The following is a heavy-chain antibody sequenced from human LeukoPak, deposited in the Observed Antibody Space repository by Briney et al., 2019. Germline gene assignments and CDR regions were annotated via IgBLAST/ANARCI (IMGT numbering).Heavy chain of an antibody. V-gene: IGHV1-2*02. CDR1: GYTLTGYY. J-gene: IGHJ1*01. CDR3: ARVSGSLPEYFQH. D-gene: IGHD1-26*01. CDR2: INPNSGGT. Sequence: ASVKVSCKATGYTLTGYYMHRVRQAPGKGLEWMGWINPNSGGTNYAQKFQGRVTMTRDTSISTAYMELSRLRSDDTAVYYCARVSGSLPEYFQHWGQGTLVTVSS.